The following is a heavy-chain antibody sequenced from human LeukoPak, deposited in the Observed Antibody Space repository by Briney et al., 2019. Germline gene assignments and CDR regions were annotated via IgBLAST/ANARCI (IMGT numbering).Heavy chain of an antibody. CDR2: INHSGST. CDR3: ARHQYGSGDFDY. V-gene: IGHV4-34*01. Sequence: SETLSLTCAVYGGSFSGYYWSWIRQPPGKGLEWIGEINHSGSTNYSPSLKSRVTISVDTSKNQFSLKLSSVTAVDTAVYYCARHQYGSGDFDYWGQGTLVTVSS. D-gene: IGHD3-10*01. CDR1: GGSFSGYY. J-gene: IGHJ4*02.